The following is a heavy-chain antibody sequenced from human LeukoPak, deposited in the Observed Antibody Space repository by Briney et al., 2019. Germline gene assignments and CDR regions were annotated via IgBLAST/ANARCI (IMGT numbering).Heavy chain of an antibody. CDR2: MNPNSGNT. CDR3: ARATRFLEWLLYYYYYMDV. CDR1: GYTFTSYD. V-gene: IGHV1-8*01. D-gene: IGHD3-3*01. J-gene: IGHJ6*03. Sequence: ASVTVSCKASGYTFTSYDINWVRQAPGQGLEWMGWMNPNSGNTDYAQKFQGRVTMTRNTSISTAYMELSSLRSEDTAVYYCARATRFLEWLLYYYYYMDVWGKGTTVTVSS.